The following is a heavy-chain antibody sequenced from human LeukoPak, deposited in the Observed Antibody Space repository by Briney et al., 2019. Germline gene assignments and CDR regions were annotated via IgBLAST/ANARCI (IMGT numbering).Heavy chain of an antibody. CDR2: IGSSGGGT. J-gene: IGHJ4*02. D-gene: IGHD6-19*01. CDR1: GLTFNNYA. Sequence: PGGSLRLSCEASGLTFNNYAMHWVRQSSGKGLEWVSGIGSSGGGTYYADSVKGRFTISRDNSKNTLYLQMNSLRAEDTAVYYCAKKGEQWLAVDYWGQGTLVTVSS. V-gene: IGHV3-23*01. CDR3: AKKGEQWLAVDY.